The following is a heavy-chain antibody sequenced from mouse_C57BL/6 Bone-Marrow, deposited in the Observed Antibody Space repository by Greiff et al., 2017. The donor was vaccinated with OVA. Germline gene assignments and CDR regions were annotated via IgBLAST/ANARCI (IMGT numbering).Heavy chain of an antibody. J-gene: IGHJ2*01. D-gene: IGHD1-1*01. V-gene: IGHV5-9*01. CDR1: GFTFSSYT. CDR2: ISGGGGNT. CDR3: ARHYYGSPYFDY. Sequence: EVKLMESGGGLVKPGGSLKLSCAASGFTFSSYTMSWVRQTPEKRLEWVATISGGGGNTYYPDSVKGRFTISRDNAKNTLYLQMSSLRSEDTALYYCARHYYGSPYFDYWGQGTTLTVSS.